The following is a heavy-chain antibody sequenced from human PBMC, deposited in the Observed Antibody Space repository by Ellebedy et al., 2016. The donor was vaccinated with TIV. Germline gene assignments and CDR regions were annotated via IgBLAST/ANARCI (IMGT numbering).Heavy chain of an antibody. Sequence: ASVKVSCKAFGGTFRTYTVTWVRQAPGQGLEWVGGILPISPTPNYAQKFQGRVTITADESANIVYMELSSLSSEDTAVYYCARGKDSGNYVGWFDPWGQGTLVTVSS. D-gene: IGHD4-11*01. CDR1: GGTFRTYT. J-gene: IGHJ5*02. CDR2: ILPISPTP. V-gene: IGHV1-69*13. CDR3: ARGKDSGNYVGWFDP.